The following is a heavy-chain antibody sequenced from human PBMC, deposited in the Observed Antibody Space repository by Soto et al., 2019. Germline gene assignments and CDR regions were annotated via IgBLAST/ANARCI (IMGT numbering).Heavy chain of an antibody. CDR1: GFTFSSYA. Sequence: SLKISCAASGFTFSSYAMSWVRQAPGKGLEWVSAISGSGGSTYYADSVKGRFTISRDNSKNTLYLQMNSLRAEDTAVYYCAKAHIVVVPAADNWFDPWGQGTLVTVSS. CDR3: AKAHIVVVPAADNWFDP. CDR2: ISGSGGST. J-gene: IGHJ5*02. V-gene: IGHV3-23*01. D-gene: IGHD2-2*01.